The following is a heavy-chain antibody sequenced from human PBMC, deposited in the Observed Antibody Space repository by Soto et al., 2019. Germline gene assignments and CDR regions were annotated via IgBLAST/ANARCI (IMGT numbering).Heavy chain of an antibody. CDR2: ISWDGGST. D-gene: IGHD6-19*01. J-gene: IGHJ6*02. Sequence: EVQLVESGGVVVQPGGSLRLSCAASGFTFDDYTMHWVRQAPGKGLEWVSLISWDGGSTYYADSVKGRFTIPRDNSKNSLYLQMNSLRTEDTALYYCAKQIAVAGTWLDYYYGMDVWGQGTTVTVSS. CDR1: GFTFDDYT. CDR3: AKQIAVAGTWLDYYYGMDV. V-gene: IGHV3-43*01.